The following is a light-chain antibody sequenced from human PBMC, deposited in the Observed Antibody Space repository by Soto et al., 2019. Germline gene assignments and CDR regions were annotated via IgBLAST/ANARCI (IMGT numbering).Light chain of an antibody. V-gene: IGKV1-5*03. Sequence: DIQLTQSPSSLSASVGDRVTITCRASRSISNSLAWYQQRPGKAPKHLIYQGSTLQREVSSRFSGSGSGTEFTLTISSLQPDDFATYYCQQYDSYPLTFGGGPREDIK. CDR1: RSISNS. CDR3: QQYDSYPLT. CDR2: QGS. J-gene: IGKJ4*02.